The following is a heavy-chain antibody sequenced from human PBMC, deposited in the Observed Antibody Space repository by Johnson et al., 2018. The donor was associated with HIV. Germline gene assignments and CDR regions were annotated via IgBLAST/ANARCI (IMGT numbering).Heavy chain of an antibody. Sequence: VQLVESGGGLVQPGGSLRLSCAASGFTFSSYAMSWVRQAPGKGLEWVSAISGSGGSTYYADSVKGRFTISRDNSKNTLYLQMNSLRAEDTAVYYCARDHTGIAAAGNAFDIWGQGTMVTVSS. CDR2: ISGSGGST. J-gene: IGHJ3*02. D-gene: IGHD6-13*01. V-gene: IGHV3-23*04. CDR3: ARDHTGIAAAGNAFDI. CDR1: GFTFSSYA.